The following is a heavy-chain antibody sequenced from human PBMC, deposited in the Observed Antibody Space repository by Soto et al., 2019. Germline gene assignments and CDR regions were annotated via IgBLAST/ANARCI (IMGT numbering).Heavy chain of an antibody. J-gene: IGHJ4*01. CDR3: GRGEKYSGRIFDY. CDR2: TYCRSRWYY. D-gene: IGHD1-26*01. Sequence: SKTPSRTCAITGESVSTYKTMWSWVRQSPSRGLEWLGRTYCRSRWYYEYVVSVRGRITIKPGTSRDQFALQLNAVTPEDPAVYFCGRGEKYSGRIFDYWGQGTLVAVSS. CDR1: GESVSTYKTM. V-gene: IGHV6-1*01.